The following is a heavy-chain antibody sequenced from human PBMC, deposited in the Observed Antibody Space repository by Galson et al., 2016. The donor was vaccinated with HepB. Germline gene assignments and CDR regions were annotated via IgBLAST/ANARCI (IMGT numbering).Heavy chain of an antibody. CDR2: SYYSGNS. CDR3: AGEHLARENWFDP. Sequence: SETLSLTCTVSGGSVSSGTYFWSWIRQPPGKGLQWIGYSYYSGNSDYHPSLKSRVTISVDTSKNQFSLKLSSVTAADTAVYYCAGEHLARENWFDPWGQGTLVTVSS. CDR1: GGSVSSGTYF. J-gene: IGHJ5*02. V-gene: IGHV4-61*01.